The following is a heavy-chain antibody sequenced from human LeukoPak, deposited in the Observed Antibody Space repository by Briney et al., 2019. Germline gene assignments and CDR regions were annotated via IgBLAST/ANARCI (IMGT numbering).Heavy chain of an antibody. CDR3: ARVTRFLEWLTVDY. V-gene: IGHV3-21*01. CDR2: ISSSSSYI. D-gene: IGHD3-3*01. Sequence: GGSLRLSCAASGFTFSSYSMNWVRQAPGKGLEWVSSISSSSSYIYYADSVKGRFTISRDNAKNSQYLQMNSLRAEDTAVYYCARVTRFLEWLTVDYWGQGTLVTVSS. J-gene: IGHJ4*02. CDR1: GFTFSSYS.